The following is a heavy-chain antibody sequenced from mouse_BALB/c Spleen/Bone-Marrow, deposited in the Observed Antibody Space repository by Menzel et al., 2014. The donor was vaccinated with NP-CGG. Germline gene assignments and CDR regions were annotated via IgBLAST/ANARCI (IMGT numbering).Heavy chain of an antibody. CDR3: AREETYPHYYAMDY. Sequence: VQLQQSGAELAKLGASVKMSCKSSGYTFTNYCIHWVKQRPGQGLEWIGCINPTIGNTEYNQKFKDKDTLTADKSSNTAYMPLSSLTSEASAVYYFAREETYPHYYAMDYWGQGTSVTVSS. CDR1: GYTFTNYC. D-gene: IGHD5-1-1*01. V-gene: IGHV1-7*01. J-gene: IGHJ4*01. CDR2: INPTIGNT.